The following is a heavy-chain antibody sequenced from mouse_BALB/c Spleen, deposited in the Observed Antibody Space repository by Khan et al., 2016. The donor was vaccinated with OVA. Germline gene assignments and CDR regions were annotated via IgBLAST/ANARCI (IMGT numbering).Heavy chain of an antibody. CDR3: ARFHGGY. Sequence: PFFHSLPYLNKPGETVKISFPSSFYPFPDYFIHFFNHSPLNFLIFMGWINTYTVYPTYADDFKGRFAFSLETSASTAYLQINNLKNEDTATYFCARFHGGYWGQGTTLTVSS. V-gene: IGHV9-3-1*01. CDR2: INTYTVYP. J-gene: IGHJ2*01. CDR1: FYPFPDYF.